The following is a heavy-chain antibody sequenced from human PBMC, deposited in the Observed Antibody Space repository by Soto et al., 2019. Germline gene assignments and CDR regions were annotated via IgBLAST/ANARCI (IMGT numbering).Heavy chain of an antibody. Sequence: QVQLVQSGAEVKKPGSSVKVSCKASGGTFSSYAISWVRQAPGQGLEWMGGIIPIFGTANYAQKFQGRVTITADKTTSTAYMELSSLRSEDTAVYYCARDFVWNLESYYFDYWGQGTLVTVSS. D-gene: IGHD3-9*01. CDR1: GGTFSSYA. CDR3: ARDFVWNLESYYFDY. CDR2: IIPIFGTA. J-gene: IGHJ4*02. V-gene: IGHV1-69*06.